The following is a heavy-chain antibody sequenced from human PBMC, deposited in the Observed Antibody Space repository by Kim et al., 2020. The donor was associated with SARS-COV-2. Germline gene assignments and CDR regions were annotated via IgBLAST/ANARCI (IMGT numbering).Heavy chain of an antibody. D-gene: IGHD6-13*01. CDR3: ARGRLPLSPYSSSWYYFDY. CDR2: IYYSGST. V-gene: IGHV4-59*13. Sequence: SETLSLTCTVSGGSISSYYWSWIRQPPGKGLEWIGYIYYSGSTNYNPSLKSRVTISVDTSKNQFSLKLSSVTAADTAVYYCARGRLPLSPYSSSWYYFDYWGQGTLVTVSS. CDR1: GGSISSYY. J-gene: IGHJ4*02.